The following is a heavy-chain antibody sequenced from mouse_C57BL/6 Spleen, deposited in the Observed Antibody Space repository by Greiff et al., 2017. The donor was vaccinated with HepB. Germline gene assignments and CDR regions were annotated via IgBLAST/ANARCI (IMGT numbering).Heavy chain of an antibody. V-gene: IGHV3-6*01. CDR1: GYSITSGYY. CDR2: ISYDGSN. D-gene: IGHD1-1*02. J-gene: IGHJ1*03. CDR3: ARGGGHWYFDV. Sequence: ESGPGLVKPSQSLSLTCSVTGYSITSGYYWNWIRQFPGNKLEWMGYISYDGSNNYNPSLKNRISITRDTSKNQFFLKLNSVTTEDTATYYCARGGGHWYFDVWGTGTTVTVSS.